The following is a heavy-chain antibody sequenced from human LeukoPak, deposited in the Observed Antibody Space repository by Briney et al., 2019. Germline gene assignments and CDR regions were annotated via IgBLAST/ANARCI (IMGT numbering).Heavy chain of an antibody. CDR1: GYTSTSYD. J-gene: IGHJ6*02. CDR3: ARLGSSGYYPIYYYYGMDV. D-gene: IGHD3-22*01. Sequence: ASVKVSCKASGYTSTSYDINWVRQATGQGLEWMGWMNPNSGNTGYAQKFQGRVTMTRNTSISTAYMELSSLRSEDTAVYYCARLGSSGYYPIYYYYGMDVWGQGTTVTVSS. CDR2: MNPNSGNT. V-gene: IGHV1-8*01.